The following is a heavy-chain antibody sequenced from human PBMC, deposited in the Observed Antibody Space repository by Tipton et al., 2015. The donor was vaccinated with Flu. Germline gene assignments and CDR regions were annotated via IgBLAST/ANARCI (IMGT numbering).Heavy chain of an antibody. Sequence: QLVQSGAEVKKPGSSVKVSCKASRVAFSNYAVSWVRQAPGQGLEWMGGIIPLSHISKYTKNFQGRVTITADASTSTVYMELSSLRSEDTAVYYCARDHGYTYATYNYFHYGMDVWGQGTSVTVSS. J-gene: IGHJ6*02. V-gene: IGHV1-69*01. D-gene: IGHD5-18*01. CDR2: IIPLSHIS. CDR1: RVAFSNYA. CDR3: ARDHGYTYATYNYFHYGMDV.